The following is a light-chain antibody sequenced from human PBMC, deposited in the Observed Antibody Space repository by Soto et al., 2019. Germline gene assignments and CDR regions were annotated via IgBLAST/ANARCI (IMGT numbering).Light chain of an antibody. CDR1: QDISNS. CDR2: AAS. J-gene: IGKJ5*01. CDR3: QHYKNYPIT. Sequence: DIQMTQSPSSLSASVGDRVTITCRASQDISNSLAWFQQKPGKAPTSLIYAASRLQSWVSSNFSGSGSGTDFTLTISSLQPEDFATYYCQHYKNYPITFGHGTRLEIK. V-gene: IGKV1-16*02.